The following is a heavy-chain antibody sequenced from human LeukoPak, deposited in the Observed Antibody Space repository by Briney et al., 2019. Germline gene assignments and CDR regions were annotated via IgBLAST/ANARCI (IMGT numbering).Heavy chain of an antibody. CDR2: IIPLFGTA. CDR1: GGTFSSYA. J-gene: IGHJ4*02. Sequence: GASVKVSCKASGGTFSSYAISWVRQAPGQGLEWMGGIIPLFGTANYAQKFQGRVTITADKSTSTAYMELSSLRSEDTAVYYCARGLDPLGIAAAGTWNYFDYWGQGTLVTVSS. D-gene: IGHD6-13*01. V-gene: IGHV1-69*06. CDR3: ARGLDPLGIAAAGTWNYFDY.